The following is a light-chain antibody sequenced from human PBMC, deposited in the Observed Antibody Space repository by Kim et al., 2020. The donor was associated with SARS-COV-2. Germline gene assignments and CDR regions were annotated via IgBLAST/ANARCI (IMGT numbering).Light chain of an antibody. CDR3: KSRDSSGKVV. Sequence: SSELTQDPAVSVALGQTVRITCQGYSLRRYYASWYQQKPGQAPVLVIYGKNNRPSGIPDQFSGSSSGNTASLTITGAQAEEEADYYCKSRDSSGKVVFGGGTQLTVL. CDR2: GKN. V-gene: IGLV3-19*01. J-gene: IGLJ2*01. CDR1: SLRRYY.